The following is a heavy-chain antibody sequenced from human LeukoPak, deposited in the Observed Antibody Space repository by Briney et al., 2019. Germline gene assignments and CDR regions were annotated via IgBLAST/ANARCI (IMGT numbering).Heavy chain of an antibody. V-gene: IGHV4-61*02. CDR1: GGSINSGTYY. J-gene: IGHJ4*02. CDR3: ASVVPAASFDY. D-gene: IGHD2-2*01. Sequence: SETLSLTCTVSGGSINSGTYYWSWIRQPAGKGLEWIGRIYTRGSTNYNPSLKSRVTISVDTSNNQFSLKLSSVTAADTAVYYCASVVPAASFDYWGQGTLVTVSS. CDR2: IYTRGST.